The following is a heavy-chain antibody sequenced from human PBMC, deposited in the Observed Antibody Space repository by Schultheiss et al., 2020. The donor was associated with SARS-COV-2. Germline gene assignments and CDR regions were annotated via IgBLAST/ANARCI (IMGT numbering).Heavy chain of an antibody. CDR3: ARDSAIFGHGAGYYYGMDV. CDR1: GFTFSSYS. D-gene: IGHD3-3*01. Sequence: GGSLRLSCAASGFTFSSYSMNWVRQAPGKGLEWVSYISSSSSTIYYADSVKGRFTISRDNAKNSLYPQMNSLRDEDTAVYYCARDSAIFGHGAGYYYGMDVWGQGTTVTVSS. V-gene: IGHV3-48*02. CDR2: ISSSSSTI. J-gene: IGHJ6*02.